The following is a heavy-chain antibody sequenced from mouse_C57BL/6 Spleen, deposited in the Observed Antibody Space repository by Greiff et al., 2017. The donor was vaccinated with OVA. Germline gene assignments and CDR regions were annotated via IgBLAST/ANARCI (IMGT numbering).Heavy chain of an antibody. CDR1: GFTFSDYG. CDR3: ARGDPIYYDYDDYYAMDY. CDR2: ISSGSSTI. J-gene: IGHJ4*01. D-gene: IGHD2-4*01. Sequence: DVMLVESGGGLVKPGGSLKLSCAASGFTFSDYGMHWVRQAPEKGLEWVAYISSGSSTIYYADTVKGRFTISRDNAKNTLFLQMTSLRSEDTAMYYCARGDPIYYDYDDYYAMDYWGQGTSVTVSS. V-gene: IGHV5-17*01.